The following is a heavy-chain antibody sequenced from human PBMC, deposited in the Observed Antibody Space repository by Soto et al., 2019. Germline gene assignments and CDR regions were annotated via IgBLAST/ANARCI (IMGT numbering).Heavy chain of an antibody. CDR3: ARSPRSGPYFDY. V-gene: IGHV5-51*01. CDR1: GYTFSNFW. J-gene: IGHJ4*02. Sequence: GESLKISCQSSGYTFSNFWIGWVRQLPGKGLEWMGIIYPGDHETRYSPSFHGKVTISADRSINTAYLQWNSLEASDTAFYFCARSPRSGPYFDYWGQGALVTVSS. D-gene: IGHD6-25*01. CDR2: IYPGDHET.